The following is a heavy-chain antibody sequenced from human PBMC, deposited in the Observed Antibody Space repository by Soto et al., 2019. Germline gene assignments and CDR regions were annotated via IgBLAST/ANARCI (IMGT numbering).Heavy chain of an antibody. CDR3: ARDSPDIPHAFDY. D-gene: IGHD2-15*01. J-gene: IGHJ3*01. CDR1: GFTVSKNY. Sequence: DVQLVESGGGLMQPGGSLRLSCGASGFTVSKNYMSWVRQAPGKGLEWVSAIYSAGSTYYADSVKGRFTISRDNYKNTLYLQVSSPRAEDTAVYYCARDSPDIPHAFDYWGQGTMVTVSS. CDR2: IYSAGST. V-gene: IGHV3-53*01.